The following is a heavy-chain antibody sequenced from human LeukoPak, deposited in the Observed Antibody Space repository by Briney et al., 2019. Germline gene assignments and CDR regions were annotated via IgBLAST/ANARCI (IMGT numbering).Heavy chain of an antibody. V-gene: IGHV1-2*02. J-gene: IGHJ6*02. CDR1: GYTFTGYY. CDR2: INPNSGGT. Sequence: ASVTVSFKASGYTFTGYYMHWVRQAPGQGLEWMGWINPNSGGTNYAQRFQGRVTMTRDTSISTAYMELSRLRSDDTAVYYCARVRYSYGYRDYYYGMDVWGQGTTVTVSS. CDR3: ARVRYSYGYRDYYYGMDV. D-gene: IGHD5-18*01.